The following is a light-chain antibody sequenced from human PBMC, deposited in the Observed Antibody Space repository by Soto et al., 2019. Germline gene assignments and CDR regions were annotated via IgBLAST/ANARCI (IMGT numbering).Light chain of an antibody. CDR2: DAY. CDR1: QGIGDT. V-gene: IGKV3D-11*01. J-gene: IGKJ5*01. Sequence: EIVMTQSPATLSVSPGEGATLSCRASQGIGDTLAWYQQKPGQTPRLLIYDAYNRATGIPARFSGSGAGTDFTLTISSLEPEDFAVYYCQKRSNWPITFGQGTLLEIK. CDR3: QKRSNWPIT.